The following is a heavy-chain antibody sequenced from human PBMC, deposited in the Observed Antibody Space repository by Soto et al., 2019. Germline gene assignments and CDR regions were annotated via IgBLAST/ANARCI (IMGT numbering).Heavy chain of an antibody. CDR1: GFIFSTYS. CDR3: ARDCTNGVCPEY. V-gene: IGHV3-48*02. J-gene: IGHJ4*02. CDR2: ISSSSGTT. D-gene: IGHD2-8*01. Sequence: GGSLRLSCAASGFIFSTYSMNWVRQAPGKGLEWVSYISSSSGTTYYADSVEGRFTISRDNAKNSLYLQMNSLKDEDTAVYYCARDCTNGVCPEYWGQGTLVTVSS.